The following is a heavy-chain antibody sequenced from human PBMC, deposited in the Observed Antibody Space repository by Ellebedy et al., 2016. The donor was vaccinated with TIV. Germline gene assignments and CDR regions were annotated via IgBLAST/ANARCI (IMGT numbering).Heavy chain of an antibody. J-gene: IGHJ5*02. V-gene: IGHV4-34*01. Sequence: MPSETLSLTCAVYGGSFSGYYWSRIRQPPGKGLEWIGEINHSGSTNYNPSLKSRVTISVDTSKNQFSLKLSSVTAADTAVYYCARHRGKIASWFDPWGQGTLVTVSS. D-gene: IGHD3-16*01. CDR1: GGSFSGYY. CDR2: INHSGST. CDR3: ARHRGKIASWFDP.